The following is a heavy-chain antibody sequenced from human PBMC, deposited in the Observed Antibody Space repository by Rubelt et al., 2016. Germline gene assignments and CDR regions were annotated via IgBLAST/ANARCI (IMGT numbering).Heavy chain of an antibody. D-gene: IGHD1-26*01. CDR3: ARGRSYGDYSDY. V-gene: IGHV1-3*01. Sequence: MHWVRQAPGQRLEWMGWINAGNGNTKYSQKFQGRVTMTTDTSTSTAYMELRSLRSDDTAVYYCARGRSYGDYSDYWGQGTLVTVSS. J-gene: IGHJ4*02. CDR2: INAGNGNT.